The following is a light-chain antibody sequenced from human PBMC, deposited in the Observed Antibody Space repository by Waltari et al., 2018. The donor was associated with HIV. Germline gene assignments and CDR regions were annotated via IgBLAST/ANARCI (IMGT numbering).Light chain of an antibody. J-gene: IGLJ2*01. CDR1: TSDIGGYDY. CDR2: DVN. V-gene: IGLV2-11*01. Sequence: QSALTQPASVAGSPGQSITISCTGPTSDIGGYDYVSWYQQHPGKAPKLRIFDVNKRPSGVPARFSGSKSGHTASLTISGLQADDEADYYCCSYAGSYTEIFGGGTKLTVL. CDR3: CSYAGSYTEI.